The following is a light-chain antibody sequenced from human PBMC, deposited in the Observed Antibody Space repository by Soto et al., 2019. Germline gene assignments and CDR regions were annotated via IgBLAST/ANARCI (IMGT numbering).Light chain of an antibody. CDR3: SSYTTISTLEV. Sequence: QSALTQPASVSGSPGQSITLSCTGTSSDVGGYNYVSWYQQHPGKAPKLMIYEVSNRPSGVSNRFSGSKSGNTASLTISGLQAEDEADYYCSSYTTISTLEVFGGGTKLTVL. CDR1: SSDVGGYNY. CDR2: EVS. J-gene: IGLJ3*02. V-gene: IGLV2-14*01.